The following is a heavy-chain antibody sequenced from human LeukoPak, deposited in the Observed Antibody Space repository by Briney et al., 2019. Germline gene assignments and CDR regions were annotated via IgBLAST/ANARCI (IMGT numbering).Heavy chain of an antibody. CDR2: IIPIFGTA. Sequence: SVKVSCKASGGTFSSYAITWVRQAPGQGLEWMGGIIPIFGTANYAQKFQGRVTITADESTSTAYMQLSSLRSEDTAVYYCASLGDYYYGSGSHTSRFDYWGQGTLVTVSS. CDR3: ASLGDYYYGSGSHTSRFDY. J-gene: IGHJ4*02. V-gene: IGHV1-69*13. D-gene: IGHD3-10*01. CDR1: GGTFSSYA.